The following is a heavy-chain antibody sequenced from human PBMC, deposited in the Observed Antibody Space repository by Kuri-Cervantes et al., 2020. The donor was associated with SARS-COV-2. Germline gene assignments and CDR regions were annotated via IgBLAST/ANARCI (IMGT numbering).Heavy chain of an antibody. CDR2: ISYDGSNK. D-gene: IGHD3-3*01. CDR1: GFTFSSYA. V-gene: IGHV3-30-3*01. CDR3: AREWSGRYYYYYYGMDV. Sequence: GESLKISCAASGFTFSSYAMHWVRQAPGKGLEWVAVISYDGSNKYYADSVKGRFTISRDNSKNTLYLQMNSLRAEDTAVYYCAREWSGRYYYYYYGMDVWGQGTTVTVSS. J-gene: IGHJ6*02.